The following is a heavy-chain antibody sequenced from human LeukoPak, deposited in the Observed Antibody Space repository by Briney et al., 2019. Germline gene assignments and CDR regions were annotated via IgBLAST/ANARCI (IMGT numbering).Heavy chain of an antibody. D-gene: IGHD2-2*02. Sequence: PSETLSLTCAVYGGSFSGYYWSWIRQPPGKGLEWIGEINHSGSTNYNPSLKSRVTISVDTSKNQFSLKLSSVTAADTAVYYCARVVPAAIFLYYYYGMDVWGQGTTVTVSS. J-gene: IGHJ6*02. CDR2: INHSGST. CDR1: GGSFSGYY. V-gene: IGHV4-34*01. CDR3: ARVVPAAIFLYYYYGMDV.